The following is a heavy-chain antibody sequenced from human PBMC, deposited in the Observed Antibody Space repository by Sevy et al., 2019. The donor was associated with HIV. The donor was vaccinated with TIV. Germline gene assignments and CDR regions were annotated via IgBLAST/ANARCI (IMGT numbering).Heavy chain of an antibody. Sequence: CLRLSCAASGFTFSSYAMHWVRQAPGKGLEWVAVISYDGSNKYYADSVKGRFTISRDNSKNTLYLQINSLRAEDTAVYYCASACGSYPIDYWGQGTLVFVSS. CDR2: ISYDGSNK. J-gene: IGHJ4*02. V-gene: IGHV3-30-3*01. CDR3: ASACGSYPIDY. CDR1: GFTFSSYA. D-gene: IGHD1-26*01.